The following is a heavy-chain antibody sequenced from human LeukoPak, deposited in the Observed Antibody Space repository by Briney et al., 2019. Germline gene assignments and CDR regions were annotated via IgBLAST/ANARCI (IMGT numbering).Heavy chain of an antibody. CDR2: IYTSRST. CDR1: GGSISSYY. J-gene: IGHJ4*02. CDR3: ASGPWELDF. Sequence: SETLSLTCTVSGGSISSYYWSWIRQPAGKGLEWIGRIYTSRSTNYNPSLKSRVTMSLDTSKNQFSLKLNSVVAADTAVYYCASGPWELDFWGQGILVTVSS. D-gene: IGHD1-26*01. V-gene: IGHV4-4*07.